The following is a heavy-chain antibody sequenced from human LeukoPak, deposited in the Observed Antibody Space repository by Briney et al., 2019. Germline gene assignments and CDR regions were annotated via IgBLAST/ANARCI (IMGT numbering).Heavy chain of an antibody. V-gene: IGHV4-4*09. Sequence: SETLSLTCTVSGGSISRYYWSWIRQPPGKGLEWIGYIYTSGSTNYNPSLKTRVTISVDTSNNQFSLKLSSVTAADTVVYYCARQGVVPYHYMGVWGKGTTVTVSS. D-gene: IGHD3-3*01. CDR3: ARQGVVPYHYMGV. CDR2: IYTSGST. CDR1: GGSISRYY. J-gene: IGHJ6*03.